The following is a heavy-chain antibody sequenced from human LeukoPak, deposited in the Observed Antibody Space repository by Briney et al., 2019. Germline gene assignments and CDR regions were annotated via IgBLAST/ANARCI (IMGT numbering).Heavy chain of an antibody. CDR1: GFTVSSNY. V-gene: IGHV3-66*01. Sequence: GGSLRLSCAASGFTVSSNYMSWVRQAPGKGLEWVSVIYSGGSTYYADSVKGRFTISRDNSKNTLYLQMNSPRVEDTAVYYCARDFCSAGSCYPDNWGQGTLVTVSS. CDR2: IYSGGST. J-gene: IGHJ4*02. D-gene: IGHD2-15*01. CDR3: ARDFCSAGSCYPDN.